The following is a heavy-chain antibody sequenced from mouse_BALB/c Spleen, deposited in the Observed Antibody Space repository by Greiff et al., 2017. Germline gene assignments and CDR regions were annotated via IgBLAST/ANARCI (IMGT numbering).Heavy chain of an antibody. CDR3: AREGVRYYGSSRGAMDY. CDR2: IYPGDGDT. CDR1: GYAFSSSW. V-gene: IGHV1-82*01. Sequence: QVQLKESGPELVKPGASVKISCKASGYAFSSSWMNWVKQRPGQGLEWIGRIYPGDGDTNYNGKFKGKATLTADKSSSTAYMQLSSLTSVDSAVYFCAREGVRYYGSSRGAMDYWGQGTSVTVSS. J-gene: IGHJ4*01. D-gene: IGHD1-1*01.